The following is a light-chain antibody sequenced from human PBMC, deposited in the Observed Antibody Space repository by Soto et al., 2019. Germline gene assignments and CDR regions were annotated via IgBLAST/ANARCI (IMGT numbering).Light chain of an antibody. V-gene: IGLV2-14*01. CDR2: EVT. CDR3: ISFTPSTTTHWV. J-gene: IGLJ3*02. CDR1: SSDVGDYNR. Sequence: QSVLTQPPCVSGSPGQSITISCTGTSSDVGDYNRVSWYQHHPGKAPKLMIFEVTNRPSGISDRFSGFKSGSTASLTISELQPDDEADYYCISFTPSTTTHWVFGGGTKVTVL.